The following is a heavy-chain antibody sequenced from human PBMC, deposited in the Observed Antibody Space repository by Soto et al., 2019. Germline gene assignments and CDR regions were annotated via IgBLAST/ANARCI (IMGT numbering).Heavy chain of an antibody. J-gene: IGHJ4*02. CDR2: IYPGDSDT. CDR1: GYRFSHYW. D-gene: IGHD3-3*01. Sequence: PGESLKISCKASGYRFSHYWIAWVRHMPGKGLDWMGIIYPGDSDTRYSPSFQGQVTISADTSMYTAYLQWSSLKASDTAFYFCARSDFWSGKFDYWGRGTLVTVSS. CDR3: ARSDFWSGKFDY. V-gene: IGHV5-51*01.